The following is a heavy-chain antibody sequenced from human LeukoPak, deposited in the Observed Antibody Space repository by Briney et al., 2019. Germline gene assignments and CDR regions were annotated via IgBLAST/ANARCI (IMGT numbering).Heavy chain of an antibody. CDR3: ARGLQTDYLPSYYYYMDV. V-gene: IGHV1-2*06. CDR1: GYTFTGYY. CDR2: INPNSGDT. J-gene: IGHJ6*03. D-gene: IGHD3-10*01. Sequence: ASVKVSCKASGYTFTGYYMHWVRQAPGQGLEWMGRINPNSGDTNYAQKFQGRVTMTRDTSISTAYMELSRLRSDDTAVYYCARGLQTDYLPSYYYYMDVWGKGTTVTVSS.